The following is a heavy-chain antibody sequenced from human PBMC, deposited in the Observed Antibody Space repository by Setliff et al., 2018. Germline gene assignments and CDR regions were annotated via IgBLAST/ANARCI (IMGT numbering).Heavy chain of an antibody. CDR1: GYSFSSNA. V-gene: IGHV1-3*01. CDR3: ARMSTSGPHYDY. D-gene: IGHD2-8*02. Sequence: ASVKVPCKASGYSFSSNAFHWVRQAPGQTLEWMGWIHAGSSNTLYSQRFQDRITISRDTSATTVHMELSSLRSDDTAVYYCARMSTSGPHYDYWGQGTLVTVSS. J-gene: IGHJ4*02. CDR2: IHAGSSNT.